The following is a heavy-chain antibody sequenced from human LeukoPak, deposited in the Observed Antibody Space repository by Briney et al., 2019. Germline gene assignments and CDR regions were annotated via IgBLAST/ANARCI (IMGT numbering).Heavy chain of an antibody. Sequence: GGSLRLSCAASGFTFSSSWMNWVRQAPGKGLEWVANIKQDGSDKYYVDSVKGRFTISRDNAENSLYLQMNSLRAEDTALYYCARDYTSSAFDYWGQGTLVTVSS. D-gene: IGHD6-6*01. CDR1: GFTFSSSW. CDR3: ARDYTSSAFDY. CDR2: IKQDGSDK. J-gene: IGHJ4*02. V-gene: IGHV3-7*01.